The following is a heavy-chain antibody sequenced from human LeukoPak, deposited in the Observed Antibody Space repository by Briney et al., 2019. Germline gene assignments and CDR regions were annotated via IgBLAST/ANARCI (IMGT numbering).Heavy chain of an antibody. D-gene: IGHD3-10*01. V-gene: IGHV4-39*01. CDR3: ARHGSGSYVFDY. Sequence: SEALSLTCTVAGRSISSSSYYWGWIRQPPGMGLEWIGSIYYSGITYYNPSLKSRVTISVDTSKNQFSLKLSSVTAADTAVYYCARHGSGSYVFDYWGQGTLITVSS. CDR1: GRSISSSSYY. CDR2: IYYSGIT. J-gene: IGHJ4*02.